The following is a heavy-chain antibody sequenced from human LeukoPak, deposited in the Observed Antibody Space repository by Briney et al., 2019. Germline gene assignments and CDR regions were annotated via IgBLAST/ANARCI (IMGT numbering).Heavy chain of an antibody. J-gene: IGHJ4*02. CDR3: VRGLDSSSYVDS. Sequence: PSETLSLTCTVSGGSTNSNVYYWSWIRQPPGKGLEWIGYIYYSGSTYYSPSLKSRLIMSVDTSKNQFSLKLSFVTAADTALYYCVRGLDSSSYVDSWGQGTLVTVSS. CDR1: GGSTNSNVYY. D-gene: IGHD6-13*01. V-gene: IGHV4-30-4*01. CDR2: IYYSGST.